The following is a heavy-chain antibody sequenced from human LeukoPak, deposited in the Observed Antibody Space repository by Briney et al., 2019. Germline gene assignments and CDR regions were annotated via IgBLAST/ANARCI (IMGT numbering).Heavy chain of an antibody. J-gene: IGHJ5*02. Sequence: PSETLSLTCTLSGGSISTYYWSWVRQPPGKGLEWIGYIYYTGGTDYNPSLKSRVTMSVDTSKNQFSLKLSSVTAADTAVYSCARGSVRGEFDPWGQGILVTVSS. CDR1: GGSISTYY. V-gene: IGHV4-59*01. CDR2: IYYTGGT. CDR3: ARGSVRGEFDP. D-gene: IGHD3-10*01.